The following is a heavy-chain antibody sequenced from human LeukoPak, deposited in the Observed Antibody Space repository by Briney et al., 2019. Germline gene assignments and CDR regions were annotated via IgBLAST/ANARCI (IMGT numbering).Heavy chain of an antibody. CDR1: GFTFSSYA. J-gene: IGHJ4*02. D-gene: IGHD4-11*01. V-gene: IGHV3-23*01. Sequence: GGSLRLSCAASGFTFSSYAMSWVRQAPGRGLEWVSGISGSGGSTYYADSVKGRFTISRDNSKNTLYLQINSLRAEDTAVYYCAKGSTVTTYGWGVDYWGQGTLVTVSS. CDR2: ISGSGGST. CDR3: AKGSTVTTYGWGVDY.